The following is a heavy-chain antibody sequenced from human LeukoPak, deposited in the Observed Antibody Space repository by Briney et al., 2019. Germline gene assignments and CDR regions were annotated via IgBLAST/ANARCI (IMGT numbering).Heavy chain of an antibody. D-gene: IGHD3-3*01. Sequence: GGSLRLSCTASGFTFGDYAMSWVRQAPGKGLEWVGFIRSKAYGGTTEYAASVKGRFTISRDDSKSIAYLQMNSLKTEDTAVYYCTRDPNAYDFWSGYYGDYWGQGTLVTVSP. J-gene: IGHJ4*02. CDR1: GFTFGDYA. V-gene: IGHV3-49*04. CDR2: IRSKAYGGTT. CDR3: TRDPNAYDFWSGYYGDY.